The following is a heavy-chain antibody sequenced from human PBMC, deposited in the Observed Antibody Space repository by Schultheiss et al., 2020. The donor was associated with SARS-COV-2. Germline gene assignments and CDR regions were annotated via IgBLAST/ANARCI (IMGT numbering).Heavy chain of an antibody. Sequence: GGSLRLSCAASGFTFSTYGMHWVRQAPGKGLEWVAVIWYDGGNKFYADSVKGRFTISRDNSKNTLYLQMNSLRAEDTAVYYCARDHLYGSGSYTKTFDFWGQGTLVTVSS. V-gene: IGHV3-33*01. D-gene: IGHD3-10*01. CDR3: ARDHLYGSGSYTKTFDF. CDR1: GFTFSTYG. J-gene: IGHJ4*02. CDR2: IWYDGGNK.